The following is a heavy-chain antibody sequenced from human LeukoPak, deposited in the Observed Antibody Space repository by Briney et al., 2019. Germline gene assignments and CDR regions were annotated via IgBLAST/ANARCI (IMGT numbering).Heavy chain of an antibody. V-gene: IGHV3-30*02. Sequence: GGSLRLSCAASGFTFSSYGIHWVRQAPGKGLEWVAFIRYDGSNKYYADSVKGRFTISRDNSKNTLYLQMNSLRAEDAAVYYCARDGGLVRGVIIRGDYFDYWGQGTLVTVSS. D-gene: IGHD3-10*01. CDR3: ARDGGLVRGVIIRGDYFDY. CDR2: IRYDGSNK. J-gene: IGHJ4*02. CDR1: GFTFSSYG.